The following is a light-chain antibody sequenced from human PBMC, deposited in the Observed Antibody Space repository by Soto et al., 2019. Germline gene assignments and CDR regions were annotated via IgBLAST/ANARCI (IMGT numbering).Light chain of an antibody. Sequence: QSALTQPTSVYGSPGQSITISCTGVSSDIGGYNHVSWYQQHPGKVPRLIIYDVDNRPFGVSNRFSGSQSGNTASLTISGLQAEDEAEYYCCAYTARTTLSWVFGGGTKVTVL. J-gene: IGLJ3*02. V-gene: IGLV2-14*03. CDR3: CAYTARTTLSWV. CDR2: DVD. CDR1: SSDIGGYNH.